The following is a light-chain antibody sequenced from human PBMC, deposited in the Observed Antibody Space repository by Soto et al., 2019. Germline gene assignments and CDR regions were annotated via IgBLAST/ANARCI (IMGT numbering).Light chain of an antibody. CDR2: EVN. J-gene: IGLJ2*01. Sequence: QSALTQPPSASGSPGQSVTISCTGSSSDVGAYNYVSWYQQHPGNAPKLMISEVNKRPSGVPDRFSGSKSGNTASLPVSGLQAEDEGDYYCTSYTGSNSVVFGGGTKLTVL. CDR3: TSYTGSNSVV. V-gene: IGLV2-8*01. CDR1: SSDVGAYNY.